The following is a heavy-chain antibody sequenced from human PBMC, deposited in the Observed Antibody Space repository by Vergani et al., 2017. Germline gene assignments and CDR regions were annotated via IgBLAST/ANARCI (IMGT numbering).Heavy chain of an antibody. J-gene: IGHJ4*02. D-gene: IGHD2-15*01. V-gene: IGHV3-30*02. CDR2: VLFDGSNE. CDR1: GFTFNRYG. Sequence: QVQLVQSGGGVVQPGGSLRLSCVASGFTFNRYGMQWVRQAPGKGLECVAYVLFDGSNEYYADSVKGRFIVSRDNSNDALYLQMNSLITDDTAVYYCARDLAYCHEGSCALWGQGSVVTVSS. CDR3: ARDLAYCHEGSCAL.